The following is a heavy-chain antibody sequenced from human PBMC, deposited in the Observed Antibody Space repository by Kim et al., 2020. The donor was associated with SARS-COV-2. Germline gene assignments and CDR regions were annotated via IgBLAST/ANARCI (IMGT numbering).Heavy chain of an antibody. CDR3: ARDLFGEFDL. Sequence: GGSLRLSCAASGFTLSNYWFHWVRQVPGKGPVWVSRINPDGKTINYVGSVRGRFTISRDIAKNTLYLQMNSLRAEDTAVYYCARDLFGEFDLWGQGALVTVSS. D-gene: IGHD3-16*01. CDR2: INPDGKTI. CDR1: GFTLSNYW. V-gene: IGHV3-74*01. J-gene: IGHJ5*02.